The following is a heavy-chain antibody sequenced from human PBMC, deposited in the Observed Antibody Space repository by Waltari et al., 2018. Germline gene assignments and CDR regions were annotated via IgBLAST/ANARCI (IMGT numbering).Heavy chain of an antibody. CDR3: AKGFLEWVLFGHNAMDV. Sequence: QVQLVESGGGVVQPGRSLRLSCAASGFTFSSYGMHWVRQAPGKGLEWVAVIWYDGSNKYYADSVKDRFTISRDNSKNTLYLQMNSLRAEDTAVYYCAKGFLEWVLFGHNAMDVWGEGTTVTVSS. D-gene: IGHD3-3*01. V-gene: IGHV3-33*06. J-gene: IGHJ6*04. CDR1: GFTFSSYG. CDR2: IWYDGSNK.